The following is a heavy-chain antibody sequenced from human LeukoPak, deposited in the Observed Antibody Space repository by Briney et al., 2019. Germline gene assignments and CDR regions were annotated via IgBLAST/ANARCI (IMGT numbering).Heavy chain of an antibody. CDR3: ARDGYCSGGSCYSRFIYYYYGMDV. J-gene: IGHJ6*02. V-gene: IGHV4-34*01. D-gene: IGHD2-15*01. CDR2: INHSGST. Sequence: SETLSLTCAVYGGSFSGYYWSWIRPPPGKGLEWIGEINHSGSTNYNPSLKSRVTISVDTSKNQFSLKLSSVTAADTAVYYCARDGYCSGGSCYSRFIYYYYGMDVWGQGTTVTVSS. CDR1: GGSFSGYY.